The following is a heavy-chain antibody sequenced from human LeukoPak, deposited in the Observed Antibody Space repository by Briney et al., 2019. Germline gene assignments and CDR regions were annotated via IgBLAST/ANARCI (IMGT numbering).Heavy chain of an antibody. CDR3: AGVPRSGYFDY. J-gene: IGHJ4*02. V-gene: IGHV3-30-3*01. D-gene: IGHD3-10*01. CDR1: GFTFSSYA. Sequence: GGSLRLSCAASGFTFSSYAMHWVRQAPGKGLEWVAVISYDGSNKYYADSVKGRFTISRDNSKNTLYLQMNSLRAEDTAVYYCAGVPRSGYFDYWGQGTLVTVS. CDR2: ISYDGSNK.